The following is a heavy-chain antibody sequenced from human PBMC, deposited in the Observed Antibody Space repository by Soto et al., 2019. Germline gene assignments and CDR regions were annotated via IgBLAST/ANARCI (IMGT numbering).Heavy chain of an antibody. CDR2: ISGNGGST. D-gene: IGHD6-6*01. Sequence: PXGSLRLSCAASGFTFSSYAMSWVRQAPGMGLEWVSIISGNGGSTYYAASVKGRFTISRDNTKNTLYLQMDSLTAEDTAVYYCAKGSEFSNSYTLDFDFWGQGALVTVSS. CDR3: AKGSEFSNSYTLDFDF. V-gene: IGHV3-23*01. J-gene: IGHJ4*02. CDR1: GFTFSSYA.